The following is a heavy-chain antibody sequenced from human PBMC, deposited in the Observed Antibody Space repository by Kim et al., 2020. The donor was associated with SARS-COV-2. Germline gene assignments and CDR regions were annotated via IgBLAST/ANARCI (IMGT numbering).Heavy chain of an antibody. V-gene: IGHV3-73*01. J-gene: IGHJ4*02. CDR3: TRRAEEQWLAYYFDY. CDR2: IRSKANSYAT. CDR1: GFTFSGSA. D-gene: IGHD6-19*01. Sequence: GGSLRLSCAASGFTFSGSAMHWVRQASGKGLEWVGRIRSKANSYATAYAASVKGRFTISRDDSKNTAYLQMNSLKTEDTAVYYCTRRAEEQWLAYYFDYWGQGTLVTVSS.